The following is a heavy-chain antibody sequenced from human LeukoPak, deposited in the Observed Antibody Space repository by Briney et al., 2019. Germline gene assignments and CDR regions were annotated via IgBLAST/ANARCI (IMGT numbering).Heavy chain of an antibody. CDR3: AKDHGFGELFGYYYYGMDV. CDR1: GFTFSSYG. CDR2: ISYDGSNK. D-gene: IGHD3-10*01. J-gene: IGHJ6*02. V-gene: IGHV3-30*18. Sequence: PGGSLRLSCAASGFTFSSYGMHWVRQAPGKGLEWVADISYDGSNKYYADSVKGRFTISRANSKNTLYLQMYSLRAEETAVYYCAKDHGFGELFGYYYYGMDVWGQGTTVTVSS.